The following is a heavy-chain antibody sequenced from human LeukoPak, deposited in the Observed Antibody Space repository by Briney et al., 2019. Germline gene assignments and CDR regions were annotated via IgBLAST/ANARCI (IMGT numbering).Heavy chain of an antibody. J-gene: IGHJ3*02. CDR3: ARDRRFPDDVFDI. CDR2: ITASDGRT. D-gene: IGHD2-21*01. Sequence: PGGSLRLSCAASGFRFSSYAMSWVRQAPGKGLEWVSYITASDGRTWYPDSVKGRLTISRDNSKNMLYLQMNSLRAEDTAVYYCARDRRFPDDVFDIWGQGTMVTVSS. V-gene: IGHV3-23*01. CDR1: GFRFSSYA.